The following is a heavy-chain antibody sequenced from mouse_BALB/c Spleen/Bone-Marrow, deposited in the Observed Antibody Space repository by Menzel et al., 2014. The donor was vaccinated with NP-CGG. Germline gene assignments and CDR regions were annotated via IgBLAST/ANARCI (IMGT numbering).Heavy chain of an antibody. CDR1: GFTFSSDG. Sequence: EVKLVESGGGLVQPGGSLKLSCAASGFTFSSDGMSWVRQTPDKRLELVATINSNGGSTYYPDSVKGRFTISRDTAKNTLYLQMSSLKSEETAMYYCVRGNYGNYVDYFDFWGQGTTLTVSS. CDR2: INSNGGST. CDR3: VRGNYGNYVDYFDF. V-gene: IGHV5-6-3*01. J-gene: IGHJ2*01. D-gene: IGHD2-1*01.